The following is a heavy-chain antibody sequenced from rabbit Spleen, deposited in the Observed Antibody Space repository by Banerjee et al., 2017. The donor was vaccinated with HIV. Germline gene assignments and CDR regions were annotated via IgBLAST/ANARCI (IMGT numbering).Heavy chain of an antibody. V-gene: IGHV1S40*01. J-gene: IGHJ4*01. CDR1: GFSFNSSYY. Sequence: QSLEESGGALVKPGASLTLTCKASGFSFNSSYYMCWVRQAPGKGLEWIACIYAGSSGSTYYASWAKGRFTISKTSSTTVTLQMTSLTAADTATYFCARDDYNDHSPDFTLWGPGTLVTVS. CDR2: IYAGSSGST. D-gene: IGHD2-1*01. CDR3: ARDDYNDHSPDFTL.